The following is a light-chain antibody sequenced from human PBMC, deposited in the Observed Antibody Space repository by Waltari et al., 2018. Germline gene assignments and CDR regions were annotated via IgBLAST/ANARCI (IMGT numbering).Light chain of an antibody. V-gene: IGKV1-39*01. CDR2: GAS. CDR1: QSISNY. Sequence: DIQMTQSPSSLSASIGDRVTITCRASQSISNYLNWYQDKSGKAPKLLIYGASSLQSGGPSRFSGSGSGTDFTLTISSVQPEDCATYYCQQSYSPDRPPPRTFGGGTKVDIK. CDR3: QQSYSPDRPPPRT. J-gene: IGKJ4*01.